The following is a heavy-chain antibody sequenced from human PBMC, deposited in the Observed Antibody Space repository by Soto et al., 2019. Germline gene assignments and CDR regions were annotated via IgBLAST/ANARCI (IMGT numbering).Heavy chain of an antibody. V-gene: IGHV3-48*03. CDR3: ARDRAAGGY. CDR1: GFSFSTYE. D-gene: IGHD6-13*01. Sequence: EVPLVESGGGLVQPGGSLRLSCAASGFSFSTYEMNWVRQAPGKGLEWVAYISSGSDTIHYADSVRGRFTVSRDNAKNSLYLQMNSLRVEDTALYYCARDRAAGGYWGQGTLVTVSS. CDR2: ISSGSDTI. J-gene: IGHJ4*02.